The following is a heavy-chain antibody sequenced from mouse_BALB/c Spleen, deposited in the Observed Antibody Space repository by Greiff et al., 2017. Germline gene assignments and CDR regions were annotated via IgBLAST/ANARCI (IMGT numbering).Heavy chain of an antibody. CDR3: ARAPHYYGSSYAMDD. D-gene: IGHD1-1*01. Sequence: EVHLVESGGGLVKPGGSLKLSCAASGFAFSSYDMSWVRQTPEKRLEWVAYISSGGGSTYYPDTVKGRFTISRDNAKNTLYLQMSSLKSEDTAMYYCARAPHYYGSSYAMDDWGQGTSVTVSS. J-gene: IGHJ4*01. CDR1: GFAFSSYD. V-gene: IGHV5-12-1*01. CDR2: ISSGGGST.